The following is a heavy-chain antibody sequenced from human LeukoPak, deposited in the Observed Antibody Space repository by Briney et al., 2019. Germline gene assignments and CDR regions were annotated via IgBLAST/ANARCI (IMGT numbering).Heavy chain of an antibody. CDR2: ISYDGSNK. J-gene: IGHJ6*02. CDR1: GFTFSSYA. CDR3: ARDAAKWLSGSYPGGYYYGMDV. D-gene: IGHD1-26*01. V-gene: IGHV3-30-3*01. Sequence: GGSLRLSCAASGFTFSSYAMHWVRQAPGKGLEWVAVISYDGSNKYYADSVKGRFTISRDNSKNTLYLQMNSLRAEDTAVYYCARDAAKWLSGSYPGGYYYGMDVWGQGTTVTVSS.